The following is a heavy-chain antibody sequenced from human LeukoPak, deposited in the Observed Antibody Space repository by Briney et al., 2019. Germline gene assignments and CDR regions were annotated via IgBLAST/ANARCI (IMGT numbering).Heavy chain of an antibody. CDR2: ISPSGNYI. Sequence: PGGSLRLSCAASGFTFSSHSMNWVRQAPGKGLEWVSSISPSGNYIYYAESVEGRFTISRDNAKNSLYLQMNSLRAEDTAVYYCARDVATTVTTGFVYWGQGTLVTVSS. CDR1: GFTFSSHS. V-gene: IGHV3-21*01. D-gene: IGHD4-17*01. J-gene: IGHJ4*02. CDR3: ARDVATTVTTGFVY.